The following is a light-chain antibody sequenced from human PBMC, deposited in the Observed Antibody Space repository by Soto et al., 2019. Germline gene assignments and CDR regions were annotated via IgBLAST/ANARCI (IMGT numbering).Light chain of an antibody. V-gene: IGKV1-27*01. CDR2: AAS. J-gene: IGKJ3*01. CDR1: QGIRNF. CDR3: EKYSSVPV. Sequence: DIQMTQSPTSLSASVGDRVTITCRASQGIRNFVAWYQQKPGKPPKLLIYAASTLQSGAPSRFSGRGSGTDFTLTINRLQSEDVATYSCEKYSSVPVFGPGTKVEI.